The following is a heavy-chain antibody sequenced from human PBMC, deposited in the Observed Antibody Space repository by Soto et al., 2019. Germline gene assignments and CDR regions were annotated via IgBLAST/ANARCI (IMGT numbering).Heavy chain of an antibody. CDR2: TYYRSKWYN. CDR1: GDSVSSNSAA. D-gene: IGHD5-12*01. CDR3: ARDSLKGVKGYDVMSGYYYGMDV. J-gene: IGHJ6*02. Sequence: PSQTLSLTCAISGDSVSSNSAAWNWIRQSPSRGLEWLGRTYYRSKWYNDYAVSVKSRITINPDTSKNQFSLQLNSVTPEDTAVYYCARDSLKGVKGYDVMSGYYYGMDVWGQGTTVTVS. V-gene: IGHV6-1*01.